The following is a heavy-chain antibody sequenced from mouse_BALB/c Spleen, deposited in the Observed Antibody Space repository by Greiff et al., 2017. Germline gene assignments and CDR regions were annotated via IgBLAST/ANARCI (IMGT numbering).Heavy chain of an antibody. D-gene: IGHD2-4*01. CDR1: GFDFSRYW. Sequence: EVKLMESGGGLVQPGGSLKLSCAASGFDFSRYWMSWVRQAPGKGLEWIGEINPDSSTINYTPSLKDKFIISRDNAKNTLYLQMSKVRSEDTALYYCARSRSTMITSGFAYWGQGTLVTVSA. CDR3: ARSRSTMITSGFAY. CDR2: INPDSSTI. J-gene: IGHJ3*01. V-gene: IGHV4-1*02.